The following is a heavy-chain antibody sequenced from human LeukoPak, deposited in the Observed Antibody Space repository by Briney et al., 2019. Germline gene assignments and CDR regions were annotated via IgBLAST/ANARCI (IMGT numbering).Heavy chain of an antibody. J-gene: IGHJ4*02. CDR2: IYYSGST. Sequence: SETLSLTCTVSGASISPYYWSWIRQPPGKGLEWIGYIYYSGSTNYNPSLKSRVTISVDTSKNQFSLKLSSVTAADTAVYYCARESRATHFDYWGQGTLVTVSS. V-gene: IGHV4-59*01. CDR3: ARESRATHFDY. CDR1: GASISPYY.